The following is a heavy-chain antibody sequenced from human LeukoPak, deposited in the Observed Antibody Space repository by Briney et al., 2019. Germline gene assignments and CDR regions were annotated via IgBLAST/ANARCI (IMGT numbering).Heavy chain of an antibody. CDR2: INHSGST. J-gene: IGHJ4*02. D-gene: IGHD3-16*02. CDR1: GYSISSGYY. Sequence: SETLSLTCTVSGYSISSGYYWGWIRQPPGKGLEWSGEINHSGSTNYNPSLKRRVTISVDTSKNQFSLKLSSVTAADTAVYYCARGNPYYDYVWGSYRYTRFDYWGQGTLVTVSS. CDR3: ARGNPYYDYVWGSYRYTRFDY. V-gene: IGHV4-38-2*02.